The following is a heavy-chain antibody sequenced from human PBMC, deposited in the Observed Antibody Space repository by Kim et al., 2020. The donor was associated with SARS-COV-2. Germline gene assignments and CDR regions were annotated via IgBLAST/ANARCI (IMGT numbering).Heavy chain of an antibody. V-gene: IGHV3-21*01. CDR2: ISSSSSYI. Sequence: GGSLRLSCAASGFTFSSYSMNWVRQAPGKGLEWVSSISSSSSYIYYADSVKGRFTISRDNAKNSLYLQMNSLRAEDTAVYYCARSLIAVAGDVCYFDYWGQGTLVTVSS. CDR3: ARSLIAVAGDVCYFDY. CDR1: GFTFSSYS. J-gene: IGHJ4*02. D-gene: IGHD6-19*01.